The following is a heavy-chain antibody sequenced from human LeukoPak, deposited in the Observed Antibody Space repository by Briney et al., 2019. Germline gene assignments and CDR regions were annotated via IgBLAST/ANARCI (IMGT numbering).Heavy chain of an antibody. D-gene: IGHD6-13*01. Sequence: GASVKVSCKASGYTFTSYDINWVRQATGQGLEWMGWMNPNSGDTGYAQKFQGRVTMTRNTSISTAYMELSSLRSEDTAVYYCARSEYSSSWYPSYYYYMDVWSKGTTVTVSS. J-gene: IGHJ6*03. CDR3: ARSEYSSSWYPSYYYYMDV. V-gene: IGHV1-8*01. CDR1: GYTFTSYD. CDR2: MNPNSGDT.